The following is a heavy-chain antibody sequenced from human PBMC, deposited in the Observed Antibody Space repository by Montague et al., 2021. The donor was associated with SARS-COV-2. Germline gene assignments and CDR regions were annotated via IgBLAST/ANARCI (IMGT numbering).Heavy chain of an antibody. J-gene: IGHJ4*02. CDR3: ARVRITMIIVVTYFDY. CDR2: NYYSGST. Sequence: TLSLTCTVSGGSISSGGYYWSWIRQHPGKGLEWIGYNYYSGSTYYNPSLKSRVTISVVTSKNQFSLKLSSVTAADTAVYYCARVRITMIIVVTYFDYWGQGTLVTVSS. V-gene: IGHV4-31*03. D-gene: IGHD3-22*01. CDR1: GGSISSGGYY.